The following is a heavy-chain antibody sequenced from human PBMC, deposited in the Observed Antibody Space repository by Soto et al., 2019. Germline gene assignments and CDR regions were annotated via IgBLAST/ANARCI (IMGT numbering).Heavy chain of an antibody. D-gene: IGHD1-1*01. V-gene: IGHV1-69*06. Sequence: QVQLVQSGAEVKKPGSSVTVSCKATEGTFNNYAFSWVRQAPGQGLEWMGGIIPIFGKPNYAQKFQGRVTMTADKPTRTAYMELISLTSQDTAVYYCARGDVYDNGIDYWGQGTLVTVSS. J-gene: IGHJ4*02. CDR1: EGTFNNYA. CDR3: ARGDVYDNGIDY. CDR2: IIPIFGKP.